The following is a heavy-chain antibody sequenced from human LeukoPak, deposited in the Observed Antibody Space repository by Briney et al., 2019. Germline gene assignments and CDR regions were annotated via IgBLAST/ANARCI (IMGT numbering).Heavy chain of an antibody. CDR2: ISAYKGNT. CDR1: GYTFPSFV. Sequence: GASVKISCKTSGYTFPSFVISWVRQAPGQGLEWMGWISAYKGNTDYAQKLQGRVTMTTDTSTSTAYMELRSLRSDDTAVYYCARVFSYFLDSQVYYYGMDVWGQGTTVTVS. D-gene: IGHD3-10*01. J-gene: IGHJ6*02. V-gene: IGHV1-18*01. CDR3: ARVFSYFLDSQVYYYGMDV.